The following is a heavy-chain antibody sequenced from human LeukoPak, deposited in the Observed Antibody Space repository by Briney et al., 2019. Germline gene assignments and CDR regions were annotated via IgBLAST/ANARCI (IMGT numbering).Heavy chain of an antibody. CDR2: INPNNGGT. CDR1: GYSLTEYY. CDR3: ARANPLHCSSTSCLFDY. J-gene: IGHJ4*02. Sequence: ASVKVSCKASGYSLTEYYMHWVRQAPGQGLEWMGWINPNNGGTYSTQKFQGWVTMTRDTSISTAYMELSRLTSDDTAVYYCARANPLHCSSTSCLFDYWGEGSLVTVSS. D-gene: IGHD2-2*01. V-gene: IGHV1-2*04.